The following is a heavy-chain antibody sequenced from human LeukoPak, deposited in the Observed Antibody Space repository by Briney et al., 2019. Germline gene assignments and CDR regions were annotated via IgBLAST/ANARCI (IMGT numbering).Heavy chain of an antibody. CDR1: GGSFSGYY. V-gene: IGHV4-34*01. CDR3: AREISPADSSSAFDY. CDR2: INHSGST. Sequence: SETLSLTCAVYGGSFSGYYWCWIRQPPGKGLEWIGEINHSGSTNYNPSLKSRVTISVDTSKNQFSLKLNSVTAADTAIYYCAREISPADSSSAFDYWGQGTLVTVSS. D-gene: IGHD6-6*01. J-gene: IGHJ4*02.